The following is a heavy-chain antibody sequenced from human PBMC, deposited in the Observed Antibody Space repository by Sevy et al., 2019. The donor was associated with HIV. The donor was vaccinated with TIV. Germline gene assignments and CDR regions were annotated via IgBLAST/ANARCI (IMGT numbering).Heavy chain of an antibody. CDR2: FDPEDGET. V-gene: IGHV1-24*01. J-gene: IGHJ4*02. CDR1: GYTLTELS. CDR3: ATGLPGEYVDCCNIGCYTDYLAY. D-gene: IGHD2-2*02. Sequence: ASVKVSCKVSGYTLTELSMHWVRQAPGKGLEWMGSFDPEDGETIYAQKLQGRVTMTEDTSTDTADMYLSSLRSEDSAVYYCATGLPGEYVDCCNIGCYTDYLAYWGQGTLVTVSS.